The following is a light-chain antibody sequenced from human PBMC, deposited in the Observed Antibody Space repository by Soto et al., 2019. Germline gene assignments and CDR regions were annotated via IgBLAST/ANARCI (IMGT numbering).Light chain of an antibody. Sequence: EIVLTQSPATLSSFPGDRVTLSCRASQAFNTRLAWYQHRPGQAPRLLIYLASNRAAGVPARFSGSGSGTDFTLTISDVEPEDFAAYYCQKYNSAPLTFGGGTKVEIK. CDR1: QAFNTR. V-gene: IGKV3D-11*01. CDR2: LAS. CDR3: QKYNSAPLT. J-gene: IGKJ4*02.